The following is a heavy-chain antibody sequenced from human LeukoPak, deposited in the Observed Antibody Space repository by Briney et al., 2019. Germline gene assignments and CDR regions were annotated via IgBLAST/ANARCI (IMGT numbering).Heavy chain of an antibody. Sequence: SQTLSLSCAISGDTVSSNSAAWNCIRQSPSTGLEWLGRTYYRTTWYNQSVVSVKSRITINPDTSKTQFPLQLNSVTPEDTAVYYCARVKRVAAADHYYYYGMDVWGQGTTVTVSS. CDR2: TYYRTTWYN. J-gene: IGHJ6*02. CDR3: ARVKRVAAADHYYYYGMDV. D-gene: IGHD6-13*01. CDR1: GDTVSSNSAA. V-gene: IGHV6-1*01.